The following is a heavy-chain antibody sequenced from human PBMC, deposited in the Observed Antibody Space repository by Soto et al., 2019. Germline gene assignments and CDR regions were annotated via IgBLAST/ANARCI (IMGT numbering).Heavy chain of an antibody. D-gene: IGHD1-26*01. J-gene: IGHJ6*03. CDR3: ARESGGTPATLDYYYFYMDV. V-gene: IGHV1-2*04. Sequence: QVQLVQSGAEVKKPGASVRVSCKASGYSFSAYYIHWMRQATGQGLEWMGWINPNNGGTKFAQKFQGWVTMTRDTSISTAYMELSRLKSDDTAVYFCARESGGTPATLDYYYFYMDVWGKGTTVTVSS. CDR2: INPNNGGT. CDR1: GYSFSAYY.